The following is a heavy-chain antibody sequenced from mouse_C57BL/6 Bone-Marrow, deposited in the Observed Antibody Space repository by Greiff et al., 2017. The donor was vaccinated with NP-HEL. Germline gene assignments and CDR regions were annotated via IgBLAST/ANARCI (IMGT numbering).Heavy chain of an antibody. CDR2: IYPGSGST. D-gene: IGHD1-1*02. J-gene: IGHJ1*03. Sequence: VQLQQPGAELVKPGVSVKMSCKASGYTFTSYWITWVKQRPGQGLEWIGDIYPGSGSTNYNERFKSKATLTVDTSSSTAYMQLSSLTSEDSAVYYCARRGVAPHWYFDVWGTGTTVTVSS. CDR1: GYTFTSYW. CDR3: ARRGVAPHWYFDV. V-gene: IGHV1-55*01.